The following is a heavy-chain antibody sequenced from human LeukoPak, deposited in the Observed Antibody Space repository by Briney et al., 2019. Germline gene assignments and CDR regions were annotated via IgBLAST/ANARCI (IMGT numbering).Heavy chain of an antibody. Sequence: PGRSLRLSGTASGFTFGDYAMSWFRQGPGKGRKGGGSIRSKAYGGTTEYAASVKGRFTISRDASKSIAYLQMNSLKTEDTAVYYCTRRYSGSYYYFDYWGQGTLVTVSS. J-gene: IGHJ4*02. V-gene: IGHV3-49*03. CDR1: GFTFGDYA. CDR3: TRRYSGSYYYFDY. CDR2: IRSKAYGGTT. D-gene: IGHD1-26*01.